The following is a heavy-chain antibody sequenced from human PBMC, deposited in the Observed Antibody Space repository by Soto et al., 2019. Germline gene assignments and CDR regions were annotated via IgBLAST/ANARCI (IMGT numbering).Heavy chain of an antibody. Sequence: EVQLLESGGGVVQPGGSLRLSCAASGFSFNDYAMTWVRQAPGKGLEWVSAMNDDGDSTYYADSVKGRFTISRDNSKNTVFLEMNSLRAEDTAAYHCAKVVVMRAVNDALDIWGQGTMVTVSS. J-gene: IGHJ3*02. CDR3: AKVVVMRAVNDALDI. CDR1: GFSFNDYA. V-gene: IGHV3-23*01. D-gene: IGHD3-22*01. CDR2: MNDDGDST.